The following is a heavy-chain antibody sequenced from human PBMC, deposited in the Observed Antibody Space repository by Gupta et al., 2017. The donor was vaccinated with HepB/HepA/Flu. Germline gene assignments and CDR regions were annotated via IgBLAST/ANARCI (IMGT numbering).Heavy chain of an antibody. J-gene: IGHJ6*03. CDR1: GFIFSRHG. CDR2: IWYDGTNK. V-gene: IGHV3-33*01. CDR3: ARVALVGATYNYYMDV. D-gene: IGHD1-26*01. Sequence: QVQLVESGGGVVQPGRSLRLSCAASGFIFSRHGMHWVRQAPGKGLEWVADIWYDGTNKHYADSVKGRFTISRDNSKNTLYLQMNSLRAEDTAAYYCARVALVGATYNYYMDVWGKGTTVTVSS.